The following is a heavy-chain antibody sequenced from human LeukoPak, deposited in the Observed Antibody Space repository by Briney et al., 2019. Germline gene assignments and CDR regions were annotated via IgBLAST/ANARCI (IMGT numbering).Heavy chain of an antibody. CDR3: AREVSTLAVAGPFFDY. D-gene: IGHD6-19*01. CDR2: IYYSGST. V-gene: IGHV4-59*01. J-gene: IGHJ4*02. CDR1: GGSISSYY. Sequence: SETLSLTCTVSGGSISSYYWSWLRQPPGKGLEWIGYIYYSGSTNYNPSLKSRVTISVDTSKNQFSLKLSSVTAADTAVYYCAREVSTLAVAGPFFDYWGRGTLVTVSS.